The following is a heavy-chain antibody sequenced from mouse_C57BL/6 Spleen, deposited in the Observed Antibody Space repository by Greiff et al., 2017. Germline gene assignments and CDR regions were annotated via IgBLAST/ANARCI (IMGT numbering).Heavy chain of an antibody. Sequence: LVESGPELVKPGASVKISCKASGYSFTDYNMNWVKQSNGKSLEWIGVINPNYGTTSYNQKFKGKATLTVDQSSSTAYMQLNSLTSEDSAVYYCATGDSSGYVGAMDYWGQGTSVTVSS. CDR2: INPNYGTT. CDR1: GYSFTDYN. J-gene: IGHJ4*01. D-gene: IGHD3-2*02. V-gene: IGHV1-39*01. CDR3: ATGDSSGYVGAMDY.